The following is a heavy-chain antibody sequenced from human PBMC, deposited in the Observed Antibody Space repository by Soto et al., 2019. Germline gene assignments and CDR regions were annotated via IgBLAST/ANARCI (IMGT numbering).Heavy chain of an antibody. CDR3: ARAYYYDSSGYLNWFDP. V-gene: IGHV3-23*01. D-gene: IGHD3-22*01. CDR2: ISAGGGRT. J-gene: IGHJ5*02. CDR1: GFTFSSYA. Sequence: GGSLRLSCAASGFTFSSYAMGWVHQAPGKGLELVSTISAGGGRTYYADSVMGRFTISRDSSKNTLYLQMNSLRAEDTAVYYCARAYYYDSSGYLNWFDPWGQGTLVTVSS.